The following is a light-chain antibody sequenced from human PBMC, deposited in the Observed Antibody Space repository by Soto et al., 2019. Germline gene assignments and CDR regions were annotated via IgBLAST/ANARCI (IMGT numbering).Light chain of an antibody. J-gene: IGKJ3*01. CDR1: QSVGSF. CDR2: DAS. CDR3: QHRNNWLGT. V-gene: IGKV3-11*01. Sequence: EIVLTQSPATLSLSPGERATLSCRASQSVGSFLAWYQQKSGQAPRLLIYDASNRAPGIPARFSGSGSGTAFNHTISSLEPEDFAVYYCQHRNNWLGTFGPGTKVDI.